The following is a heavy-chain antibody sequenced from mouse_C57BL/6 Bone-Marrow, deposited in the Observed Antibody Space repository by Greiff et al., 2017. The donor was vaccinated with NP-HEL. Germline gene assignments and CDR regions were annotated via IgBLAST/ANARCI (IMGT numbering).Heavy chain of an antibody. CDR1: GYTFTSYS. Sequence: DVQLLQPGDGLVKPGASLKLSCAASGYTFTSYSMPWVRQTPERRLEWVAYISRGGDDINYADTVKGRSTLSRDNARNTLYLQMSSLKSEDTAMYYCTRQAYCSNYAFAYWGQGTLVTVSA. CDR2: ISRGGDDI. V-gene: IGHV5-9-1*02. CDR3: TRQAYCSNYAFAY. J-gene: IGHJ3*01. D-gene: IGHD2-5*01.